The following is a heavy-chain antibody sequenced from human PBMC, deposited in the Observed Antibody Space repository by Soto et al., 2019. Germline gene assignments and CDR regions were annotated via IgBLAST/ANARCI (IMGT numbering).Heavy chain of an antibody. CDR3: ARHVREGAVATSSPLDY. CDR2: IYYSGST. D-gene: IGHD6-19*01. J-gene: IGHJ4*02. V-gene: IGHV4-31*03. Sequence: SETLSLTCTVSGGSISSGGYYWSWIRQHPGKGLEWIGYIYYSGSTYYNPSLKSRVTISVDTSKNQFSLKLSSVTAADTAVYYCARHVREGAVATSSPLDYWGQGTLVTISS. CDR1: GGSISSGGYY.